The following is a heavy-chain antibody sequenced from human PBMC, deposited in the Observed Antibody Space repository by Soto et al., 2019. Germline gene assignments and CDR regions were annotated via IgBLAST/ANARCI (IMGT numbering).Heavy chain of an antibody. V-gene: IGHV3-64D*08. CDR3: VKDRGDFGSGDYIFDF. Sequence: GGSLRLYCSASGFTFSSYAMHWVRQAPGKGLEYVSAISSNGGSTYYADSVKGRVTISRDNSKNTLYLQMSSLRAEDTAVYYCVKDRGDFGSGDYIFDFWGQGTLVTVPQ. D-gene: IGHD3-3*01. CDR1: GFTFSSYA. J-gene: IGHJ4*02. CDR2: ISSNGGST.